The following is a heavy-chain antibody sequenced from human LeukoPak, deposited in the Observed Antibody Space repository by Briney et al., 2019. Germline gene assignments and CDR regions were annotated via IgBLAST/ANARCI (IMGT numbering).Heavy chain of an antibody. CDR2: INPNSGGT. CDR1: GYTFTGYY. J-gene: IGHJ4*02. V-gene: IGHV1-2*02. D-gene: IGHD6-13*01. Sequence: ASVKVSCKASGYTFTGYYMHWVRQAPGQGLEWMGWINPNSGGTNYAQKFQGRVTMTRDTSISTAYMELSRLRSDDTAVYYCARSPSAAAGRRMFDYWGQGTLVTVSS. CDR3: ARSPSAAAGRRMFDY.